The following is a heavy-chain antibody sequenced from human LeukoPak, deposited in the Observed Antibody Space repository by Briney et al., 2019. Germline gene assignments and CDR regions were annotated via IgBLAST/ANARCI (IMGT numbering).Heavy chain of an antibody. CDR3: AREATLQPWLF. CDR2: IYYSGST. CDR1: GYSISSGYY. J-gene: IGHJ4*02. Sequence: PSETLSLTCTVSGYSISSGYYWGWIRQPPGKGLEWIGSIYYSGSTYYNPSLKSRVTISLDTSKNQFSLRLSSVTAADTAMYYCAREATLQPWLFWGQGTLVTVSS. V-gene: IGHV4-38-2*02. D-gene: IGHD3-22*01.